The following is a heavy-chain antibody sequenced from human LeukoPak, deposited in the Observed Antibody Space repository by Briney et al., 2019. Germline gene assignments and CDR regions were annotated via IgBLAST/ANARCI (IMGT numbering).Heavy chain of an antibody. D-gene: IGHD3-3*01. J-gene: IGHJ4*02. CDR1: GFTFSNYA. CDR3: AKDAVTGTYYDFWSGYAQVKNYY. CDR2: ISDSAVGT. Sequence: PGGSLRLSCATSGFTFSNYAMSWVRQAPGKGLEWVSIISDSAVGTYYADSVKGRFTISRDNSKNTLYLQMNSLRAEDTAVYYCAKDAVTGTYYDFWSGYAQVKNYYWGQGTLVTVSS. V-gene: IGHV3-23*01.